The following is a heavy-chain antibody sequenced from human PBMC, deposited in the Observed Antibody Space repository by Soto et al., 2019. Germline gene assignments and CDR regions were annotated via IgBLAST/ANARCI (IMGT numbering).Heavy chain of an antibody. D-gene: IGHD3-16*01. J-gene: IGHJ6*03. CDR2: ISGYNGNT. V-gene: IGHV1-18*01. Sequence: QVQLVQSGAEVKKPGASVKVSCKASGYTFTSYGISWVRQAPGQGLEWMGWISGYNGNTNYAQKFQGRVTMTTDTPTSAAYMELRSLRSDDTAVYYCARGGPQKYYYYYMDVWGKGTAVTVSS. CDR3: ARGGPQKYYYYYMDV. CDR1: GYTFTSYG.